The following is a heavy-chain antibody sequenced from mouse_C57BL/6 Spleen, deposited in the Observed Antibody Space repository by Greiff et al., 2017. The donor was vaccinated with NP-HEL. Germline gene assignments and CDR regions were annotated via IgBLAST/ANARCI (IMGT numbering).Heavy chain of an antibody. D-gene: IGHD2-4*01. CDR2: IDPSDSYT. CDR3: ARGDTDDYAAY. Sequence: QVQLQQPGAELVMPGPSVKLSCKASGYTFTSYWMHWVKQRPGQGLEWIGEIDPSDSYTNYNQKFKGKSTLTVDKSSSTAYMQLSSLTSEDSAVYYCARGDTDDYAAYWGQGTLVTVSA. J-gene: IGHJ3*01. V-gene: IGHV1-69*01. CDR1: GYTFTSYW.